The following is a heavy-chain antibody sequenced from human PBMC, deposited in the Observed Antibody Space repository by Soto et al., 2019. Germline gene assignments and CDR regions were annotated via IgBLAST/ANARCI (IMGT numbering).Heavy chain of an antibody. D-gene: IGHD4-17*01. Sequence: GGSLRLSCAASGFTFSSYGMHWVRQAPGKGLEWVAVISYDGSNKYYADSVKGRFTISRDNSKNTLYLQMNSLRAEDTAVYYCAKDLTVTPNWFDPWGQGXLVTVSS. CDR3: AKDLTVTPNWFDP. CDR1: GFTFSSYG. V-gene: IGHV3-30*18. J-gene: IGHJ5*02. CDR2: ISYDGSNK.